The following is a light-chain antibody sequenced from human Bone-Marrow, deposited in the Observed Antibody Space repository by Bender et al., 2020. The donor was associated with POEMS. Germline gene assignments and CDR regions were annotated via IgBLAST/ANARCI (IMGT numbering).Light chain of an antibody. J-gene: IGLJ2*01. CDR2: YVS. Sequence: QSALTQPASVSGSPGQSITISCTGTSSDVGGYNYVSWYQQHPGKVPKLIIYYVSDRASGVSYRFSGSKSGNTASLTISGLQAEDEADYYCSSYTSRSFVVFGGGTKLTVL. CDR1: SSDVGGYNY. V-gene: IGLV2-14*01. CDR3: SSYTSRSFVV.